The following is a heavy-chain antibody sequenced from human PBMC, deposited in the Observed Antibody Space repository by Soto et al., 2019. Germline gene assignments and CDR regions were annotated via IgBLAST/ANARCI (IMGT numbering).Heavy chain of an antibody. CDR2: INPETGAT. D-gene: IGHD2-2*01. J-gene: IGHJ6*02. CDR1: GYTFTGYY. V-gene: IGHV1-2*02. CDR3: ARERYQVISDGMDV. Sequence: QVQLVQSGADVKTPGASVRVSCKASGYTFTGYYVHWVREAPGQGLEWMGWINPETGATSYAQKFQGRVTLSRDTSINTAYLELSSLRFDDAVVYFCARERYQVISDGMDVWGQGTTVTVSS.